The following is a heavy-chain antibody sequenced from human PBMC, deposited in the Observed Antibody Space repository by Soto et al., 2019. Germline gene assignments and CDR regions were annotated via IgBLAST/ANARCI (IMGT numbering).Heavy chain of an antibody. J-gene: IGHJ4*02. Sequence: SETLSLTCTLSGGSISSYYWSWIRQPPGKGLEWIGYIYYSGSTNYNPSLKSRVTISVDTSKNQFSLKLSSVTAADPAVYYCASYPTRYSYGESVDYCGQGTLVTVSS. CDR3: ASYPTRYSYGESVDY. CDR2: IYYSGST. D-gene: IGHD5-18*01. CDR1: GGSISSYY. V-gene: IGHV4-59*01.